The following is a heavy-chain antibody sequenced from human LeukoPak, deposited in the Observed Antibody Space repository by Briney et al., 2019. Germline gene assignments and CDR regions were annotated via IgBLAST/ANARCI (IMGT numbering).Heavy chain of an antibody. D-gene: IGHD6-13*01. J-gene: IGHJ4*02. CDR2: ISDSGGST. V-gene: IGHV3-23*01. CDR1: GFTFSSYA. Sequence: PGGSLRLSCAASGFTFSSYAMSWVRQAPGKGLEWVSGISDSGGSTYYADSVKGRFTISRDNSKNTLYLQMNSLRVEDTAVYYCAKFQAAADSPDYWGQGTLVTVSS. CDR3: AKFQAAADSPDY.